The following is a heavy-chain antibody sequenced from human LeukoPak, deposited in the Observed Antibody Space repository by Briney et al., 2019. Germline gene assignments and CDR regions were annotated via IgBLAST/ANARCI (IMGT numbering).Heavy chain of an antibody. V-gene: IGHV3-48*03. J-gene: IGHJ4*02. CDR2: ISSSGTTV. CDR1: GFTFSSYV. D-gene: IGHD3-22*01. Sequence: PGGSLRLSCAASGFTFSSYVMNWVRQAPGKGLEWISYISSSGTTVFYADSVRGRFTISRDNAKNSVYLQMNSLRGDDTAVYYCARDDLIEAPFDFWGQGTLVTVSS. CDR3: ARDDLIEAPFDF.